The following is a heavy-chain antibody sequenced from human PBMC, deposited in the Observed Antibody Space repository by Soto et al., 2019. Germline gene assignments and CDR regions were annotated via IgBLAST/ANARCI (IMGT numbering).Heavy chain of an antibody. D-gene: IGHD6-19*01. Sequence: EVQLVESGGGLVKPGGSLRLSCAASGFSFSNAWMNWVRQAPGKGLEWVGRIKSKTDGGTTDYAAPVKGRFTISRDDLKNTLYLQMDSLKTEDTAVYYCTIAPQWLVRKFDYWGQGTLVTVSS. V-gene: IGHV3-15*07. J-gene: IGHJ4*02. CDR2: IKSKTDGGTT. CDR3: TIAPQWLVRKFDY. CDR1: GFSFSNAW.